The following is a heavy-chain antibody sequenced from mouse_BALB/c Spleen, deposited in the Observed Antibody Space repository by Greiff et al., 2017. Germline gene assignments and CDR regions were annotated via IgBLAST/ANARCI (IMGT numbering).Heavy chain of an antibody. J-gene: IGHJ3*01. CDR1: GFTFSSYG. V-gene: IGHV5-6-3*01. Sequence: EVKLQESGGGLVQPGGSLKLSCAASGFTFSSYGMSWVRQTPDKRLELVATINSNGGSTYYPDSVKGRFTISRDNAKNTLYLQMSSLKSEDTAMYYCATGIAYWGQGTLVTVSA. CDR3: ATGIAY. D-gene: IGHD4-1*01. CDR2: INSNGGST.